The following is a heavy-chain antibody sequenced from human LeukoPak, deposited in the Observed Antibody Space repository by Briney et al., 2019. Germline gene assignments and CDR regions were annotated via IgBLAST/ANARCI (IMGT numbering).Heavy chain of an antibody. CDR1: GGTFSGYY. J-gene: IGHJ3*01. CDR2: IDINGNT. V-gene: IGHV4-34*01. Sequence: KASETLSLTCAVYGGTFSGYYWSWVRQPPEKGPEWIGEIDINGNTNSKPSLRSRLTISVDPAKNQFSLTLRSITAADSALYYCVRQIGAGASDFWGRGTVVIVSS. CDR3: VRQIGAGASDF. D-gene: IGHD2/OR15-2a*01.